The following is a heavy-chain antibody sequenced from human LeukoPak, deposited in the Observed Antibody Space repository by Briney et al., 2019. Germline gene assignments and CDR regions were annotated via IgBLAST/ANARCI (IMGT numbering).Heavy chain of an antibody. Sequence: GGSLRLSCAASGFTFDDYAMHWVRQAPGKGLEWVSGISWNSGSIGYADSVKGRFTISRDNAKNSLYLQMNSLRAEDTVLYYCAKDGGPGIAAAATGEFDYWGQGTLVTVSS. J-gene: IGHJ4*02. D-gene: IGHD6-13*01. V-gene: IGHV3-9*01. CDR1: GFTFDDYA. CDR3: AKDGGPGIAAAATGEFDY. CDR2: ISWNSGSI.